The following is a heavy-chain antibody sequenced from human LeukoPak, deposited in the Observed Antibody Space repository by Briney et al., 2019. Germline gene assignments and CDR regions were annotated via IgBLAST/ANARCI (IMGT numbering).Heavy chain of an antibody. CDR1: GGSISSYY. V-gene: IGHV4-59*01. CDR2: IYDSGST. Sequence: SQTLSLTCTVSGGSISSYYWSCIRQPPRKGLEWIGNIYDSGSTKYNPSLTSRVTISVDTSKNQCSLKLSSVTAADTAVYYCARQSISGSSLSYFDYWGQGTLVNVSS. CDR3: ARQSISGSSLSYFDY. D-gene: IGHD3-22*01. J-gene: IGHJ4*02.